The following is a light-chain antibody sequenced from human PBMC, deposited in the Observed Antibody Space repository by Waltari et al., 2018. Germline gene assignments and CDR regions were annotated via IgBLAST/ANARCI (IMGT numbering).Light chain of an antibody. Sequence: QPVVTQEPSLTVSPGGTVTLTCASSTGAVTSGYYPNWLQQKPGQAPRELIYITCIPPPRTPARVSGSLLGGKAAVRLAGVEAEDEGGFYRRLYYGGAQLRLFGGGTMLTV. CDR1: TGAVTSGYY. CDR3: RLYYGGAQLRL. CDR2: ITC. J-gene: IGLJ3*02. V-gene: IGLV7-43*01.